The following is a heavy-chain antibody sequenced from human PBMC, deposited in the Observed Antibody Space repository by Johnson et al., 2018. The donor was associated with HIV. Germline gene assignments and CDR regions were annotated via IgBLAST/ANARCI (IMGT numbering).Heavy chain of an antibody. V-gene: IGHV3-30*02. Sequence: EKLVESGGGVVPPGGSLRLSCAASGFTFSSYGLHWVRQAPGKGLEWVAFIRYDGSNKYYADSVKGRFTISRDNSKNTLYLQMNSLRAEDTAVYYCAKGRLVGATTYDAFDIWGQGTMVTVSS. CDR2: IRYDGSNK. CDR3: AKGRLVGATTYDAFDI. J-gene: IGHJ3*02. D-gene: IGHD1-26*01. CDR1: GFTFSSYG.